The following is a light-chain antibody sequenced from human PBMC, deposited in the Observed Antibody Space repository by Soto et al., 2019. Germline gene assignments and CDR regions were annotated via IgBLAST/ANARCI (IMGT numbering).Light chain of an antibody. CDR2: EVS. CDR3: SSYTSSSTRV. V-gene: IGLV2-14*03. CDR1: SSDVGAYDY. J-gene: IGLJ1*01. Sequence: QSVLTHPASVSGAPGHSISISCTGTSSDVGAYDYVSWYQQHPDKAPKLMIYEVSNRPSGVSNRFSGSKSVNTATLTISGLQADDEADYYCSSYTSSSTRVFGTGTKVTVL.